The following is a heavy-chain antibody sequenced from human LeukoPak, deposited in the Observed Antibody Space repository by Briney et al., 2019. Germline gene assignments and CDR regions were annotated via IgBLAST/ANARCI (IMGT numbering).Heavy chain of an antibody. Sequence: GASVKVSCKASGYTFTSYGISWVRQAPGQGLEWMGWISAYNGNTNYAQKVQGRVTMTTDTSTSTAYMELRSLRSDDTAVYYCARDQTEWELYYLDYWGQGTLVTVSS. CDR3: ARDQTEWELYYLDY. CDR2: ISAYNGNT. V-gene: IGHV1-18*01. D-gene: IGHD3-10*01. CDR1: GYTFTSYG. J-gene: IGHJ4*02.